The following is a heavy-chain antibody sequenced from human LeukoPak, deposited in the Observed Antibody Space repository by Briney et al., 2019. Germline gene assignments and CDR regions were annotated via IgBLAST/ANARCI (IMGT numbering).Heavy chain of an antibody. CDR3: TRDNVAGRSWLDP. D-gene: IGHD6-19*01. V-gene: IGHV4-59*01. CDR1: GGSISSYY. J-gene: IGHJ5*02. CDR2: MHHSGSI. Sequence: PSETLSLTCTVSGGSISSYYWSWIRQPPGKGLEWIGYMHHSGSINYNPSLKSRVTISGDTSKNQFSLKLSSVTAADTAVYYCTRDNVAGRSWLDPWGPGTLVTVPS.